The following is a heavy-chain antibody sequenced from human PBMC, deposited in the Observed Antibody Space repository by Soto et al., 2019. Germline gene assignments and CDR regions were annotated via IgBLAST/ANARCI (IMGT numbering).Heavy chain of an antibody. CDR3: TSGRGYLIDY. CDR2: IYNNERT. J-gene: IGHJ4*02. V-gene: IGHV4-59*11. D-gene: IGHD6-25*01. CDR1: GGSISSHF. Sequence: SETLSLTCTVSGGSISSHFLRWIRQPPGKGLEWIGYIYNNERTNYNPSLQSRVTISGDTSKNRFSLKLSSVTAADTAVYYCTSGRGYLIDYWGQGTLVTVSS.